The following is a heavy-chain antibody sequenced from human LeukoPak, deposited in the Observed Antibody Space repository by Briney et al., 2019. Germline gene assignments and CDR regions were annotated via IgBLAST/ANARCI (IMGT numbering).Heavy chain of an antibody. Sequence: ASVKVSCRTSGYTFTNYDINWVRQAPGQGLEWMGWISTDSGKSNSAQKFQGRVTMTRDTSTRTAYMEMRSLRSDDTAVYYCARDKNRSLDYWGQGTLVTVSS. CDR2: ISTDSGKS. CDR1: GYTFTNYD. D-gene: IGHD1/OR15-1a*01. CDR3: ARDKNRSLDY. V-gene: IGHV1-18*01. J-gene: IGHJ4*02.